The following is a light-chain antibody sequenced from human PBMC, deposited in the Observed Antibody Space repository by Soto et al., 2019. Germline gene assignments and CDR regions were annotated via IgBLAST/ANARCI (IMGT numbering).Light chain of an antibody. CDR2: GAS. Sequence: EIMLTQSPGTLSLSNGERATLSCRASQSVSSSYLAWYQQKPGQAPRLLIYGASNRATGIPDRFSGSGSGTDFTLTISRLEPEDFAVYYCQQYGSSGTFGQGTKVDIK. CDR1: QSVSSSY. CDR3: QQYGSSGT. V-gene: IGKV3-20*01. J-gene: IGKJ1*01.